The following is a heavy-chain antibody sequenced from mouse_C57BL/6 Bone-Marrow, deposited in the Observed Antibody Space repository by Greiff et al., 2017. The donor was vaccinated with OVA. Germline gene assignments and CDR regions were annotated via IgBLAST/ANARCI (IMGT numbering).Heavy chain of an antibody. Sequence: VQLQQPGAELVKPGASVKMSCKASGYTFTSYWITWVKQRPGQGLEWIGDISPGSGRTNYTEKFKSKATLTVDTSSSTAYMQLSSLTSEDSAVYYCARSGITTVEGDFAMDYWGQGTSVTVSS. CDR1: GYTFTSYW. CDR2: ISPGSGRT. D-gene: IGHD1-1*01. CDR3: ARSGITTVEGDFAMDY. J-gene: IGHJ4*01. V-gene: IGHV1-55*01.